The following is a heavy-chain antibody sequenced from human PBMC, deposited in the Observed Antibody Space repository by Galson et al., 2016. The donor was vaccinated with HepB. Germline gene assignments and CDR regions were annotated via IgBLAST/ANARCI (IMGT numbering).Heavy chain of an antibody. CDR3: ASNSSGPY. D-gene: IGHD2-15*01. CDR2: IKQDGSGK. V-gene: IGHV3-7*03. J-gene: IGHJ4*02. Sequence: SLRLSCAASGFTFSTFWMTWVRQAPGKGLEWVANIKQDGSGKYYVDSVKGRFTIPRDNSKNALHLQMNSLRAEDTAMYFCASNSSGPYLGKGTLVPVSP. CDR1: GFTFSTFW.